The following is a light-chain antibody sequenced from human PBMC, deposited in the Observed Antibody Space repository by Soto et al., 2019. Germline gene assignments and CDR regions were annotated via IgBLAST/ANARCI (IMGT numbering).Light chain of an antibody. CDR3: QQYGSSPWT. CDR2: IAS. V-gene: IGKV3-20*01. J-gene: IGKJ1*01. CDR1: QRVSSNY. Sequence: EIVLTQSPGTLSLSPGERATLSCRASQRVSSNYLAWYQQKTGQTPRLLIYIASSRAPGIPDRFSGSGSGTLLTFTVSRVEPGDFAVYYCQQYGSSPWTFGQGTKVEIK.